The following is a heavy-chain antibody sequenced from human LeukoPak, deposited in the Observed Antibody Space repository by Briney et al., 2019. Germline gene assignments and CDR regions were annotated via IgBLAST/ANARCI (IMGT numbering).Heavy chain of an antibody. D-gene: IGHD2-15*01. CDR1: GFTFSNYW. J-gene: IGHJ4*02. Sequence: PGGSLRLSCAASGFTFSNYWMHWVRQAPGKGLVWVSRISTDGSSTSYADSVKGRFTISRDNAKSTLYLQMNSLRVEDTAVYYCARFRLAEEGEYFFDYWGQGALVTVSS. V-gene: IGHV3-74*01. CDR2: ISTDGSST. CDR3: ARFRLAEEGEYFFDY.